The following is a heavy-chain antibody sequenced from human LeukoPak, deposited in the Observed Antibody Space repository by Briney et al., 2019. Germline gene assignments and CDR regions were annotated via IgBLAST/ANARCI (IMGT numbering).Heavy chain of an antibody. CDR1: GFTFSSYA. CDR2: ISGSGGST. Sequence: PGGSLRLSSAASGFTFSSYAMSWVRQAPGKGLEWVSAISGSGGSTYYADSVKGRFTISRDNSKNTLYLQMNSLRAEDTAVYYCAKARDRRVAVAGGYYFDYWGQGTLVTVSS. CDR3: AKARDRRVAVAGGYYFDY. V-gene: IGHV3-23*01. D-gene: IGHD6-19*01. J-gene: IGHJ4*02.